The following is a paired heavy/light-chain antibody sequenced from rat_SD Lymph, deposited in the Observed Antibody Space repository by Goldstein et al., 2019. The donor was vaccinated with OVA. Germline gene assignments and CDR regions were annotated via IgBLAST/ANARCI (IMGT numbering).Light chain of an antibody. Sequence: DIVLTQSPALAVSLGQRATISCRASQSVSISRYNLMQWYQQILGQQPKLLIYRASNLASGIPARFSGSGSGTDFTLTINPVQADDIATYYCQQSRESPPTFGGGTKLELK. V-gene: IGKV3S19*01. CDR2: RAS. CDR1: QSVSISRYNL. J-gene: IGKJ1*01. CDR3: QQSRESPPT.
Heavy chain of an antibody. CDR3: VHSTYEMVMPPFYFDY. CDR2: IGWEGVK. Sequence: QVTLKESGPGILQPSQTLSLTCSFSGFSLSASSVGVGWIRQPSGKGLEWLATIGWEGVKDYTPSLKSRLTISRDTSNNQVFLKITTVDTADTGTYYCVHSTYEMVMPPFYFDYWGQGVMVTVSS. CDR1: GFSLSASSVG. V-gene: IGHV8-31*01. J-gene: IGHJ2*01. D-gene: IGHD1-12*03.